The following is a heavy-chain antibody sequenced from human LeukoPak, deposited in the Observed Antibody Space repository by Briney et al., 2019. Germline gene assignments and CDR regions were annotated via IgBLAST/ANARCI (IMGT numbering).Heavy chain of an antibody. V-gene: IGHV1-18*01. CDR3: ARDKSSSGWYESFDC. J-gene: IGHJ4*02. CDR1: GYTFTSYG. Sequence: GASVKVSCKASGYTFTSYGISWVRQAPGQGLEWMGWISAYNGNTNYAQKLQGRVTMTTDTSTSTAYMELRSLRSDDTAVYYCARDKSSSGWYESFDCWGQGTLVTVSS. CDR2: ISAYNGNT. D-gene: IGHD6-19*01.